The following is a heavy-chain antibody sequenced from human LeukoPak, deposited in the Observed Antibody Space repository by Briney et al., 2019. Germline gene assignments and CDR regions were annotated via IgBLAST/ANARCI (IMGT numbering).Heavy chain of an antibody. CDR3: ARVGNHFHWYLDL. D-gene: IGHD3-3*02. CDR2: LYSGSDT. J-gene: IGHJ2*01. V-gene: IGHV3-53*01. CDR1: GFSVRINF. Sequence: GGSLRLSCAASGFSVRINFMNWVRQAPGKGLEWVSILYSGSDTYYADSVKGRFTISRDNSKNTLFLQMNSLRAEDTAVYYCARVGNHFHWYLDLWGRGTLVTVSS.